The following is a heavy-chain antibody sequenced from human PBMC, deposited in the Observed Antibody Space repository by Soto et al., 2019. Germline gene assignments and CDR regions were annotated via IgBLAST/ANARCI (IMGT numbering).Heavy chain of an antibody. D-gene: IGHD2-2*01. Sequence: QITLKESGPTLVKPTQTLTLTCTFSGFSLRTSGVGVGWIRQPPGKTLEWLALVYWDNDKRYSPSLRSRLTITEDTSEHQVFLTNTIIDPVDTATYYCALSRCGSKCLRSSPSHYYYGVDVWCQGTTVTGSS. CDR2: VYWDNDK. J-gene: IGHJ6*02. CDR3: ALSRCGSKCLRSSPSHYYYGVDV. CDR1: GFSLRTSGVG. V-gene: IGHV2-5*02.